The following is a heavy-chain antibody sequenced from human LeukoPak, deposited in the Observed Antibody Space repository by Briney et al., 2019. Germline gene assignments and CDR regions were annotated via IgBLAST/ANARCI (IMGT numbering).Heavy chain of an antibody. J-gene: IGHJ3*02. D-gene: IGHD3-3*01. V-gene: IGHV4-39*07. CDR3: AREEHRGRFWAFDI. CDR2: IYYSGDT. Sequence: PSETLSLTCTVSGGSIRSSSYYWGWIRQPPGKGLEWIGNIYYSGDTYYNPSLKSRLTMSVDTSNNQFSLKLRSVTAADTAVYYCAREEHRGRFWAFDIWGQGTKVTVSS. CDR1: GGSIRSSSYY.